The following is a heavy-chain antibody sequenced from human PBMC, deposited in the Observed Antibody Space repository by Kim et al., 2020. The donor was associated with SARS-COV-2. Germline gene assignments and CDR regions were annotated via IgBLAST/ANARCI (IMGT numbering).Heavy chain of an antibody. D-gene: IGHD3-10*01. V-gene: IGHV5-51*01. CDR2: IYPGDSDT. Sequence: GESLKISCKGSGYSFTSYWIGWVRQMPGKGLEWMGIIYPGDSDTRYSPSFQGQVTISADKSISTAYLQWSSLKASDTAMYYCARHGGPYYYGSVSPSNWFDPWGQGTLVTVSS. CDR1: GYSFTSYW. J-gene: IGHJ5*02. CDR3: ARHGGPYYYGSVSPSNWFDP.